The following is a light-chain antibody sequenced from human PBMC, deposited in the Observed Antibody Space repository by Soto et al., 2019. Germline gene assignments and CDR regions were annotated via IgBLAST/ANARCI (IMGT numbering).Light chain of an antibody. V-gene: IGKV1-5*03. J-gene: IGKJ5*01. CDR2: KAS. CDR3: QHYDFSQGIT. CDR1: QTISSG. Sequence: DLQMPQSPSTLSGSVGDRVTLTCRPSQTISSGLAWYQQKPGKAPKLLIYKASTLKSGVPSRFSGSGSGTDFTLTISSLQPEDFAVYYCQHYDFSQGITFGQGTRLEIK.